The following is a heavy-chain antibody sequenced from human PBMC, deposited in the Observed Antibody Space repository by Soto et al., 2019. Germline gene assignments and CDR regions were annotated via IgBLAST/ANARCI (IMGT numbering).Heavy chain of an antibody. CDR3: ARDGGGSMIVVVINDYFDY. CDR1: GYTFTSYY. CDR2: INPSGGST. J-gene: IGHJ4*02. D-gene: IGHD3-22*01. V-gene: IGHV1-46*01. Sequence: ASVKVSCKASGYTFTSYYMHWVRQAPGQGLEWMGIINPSGGSTSYAQKFQGRVTMTRDTSSSTVYMELSSLRSEDTAVYYCARDGGGSMIVVVINDYFDYWGQGTLVTVSS.